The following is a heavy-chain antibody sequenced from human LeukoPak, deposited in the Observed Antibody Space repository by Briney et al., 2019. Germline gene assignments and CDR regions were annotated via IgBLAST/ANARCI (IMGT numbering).Heavy chain of an antibody. D-gene: IGHD3-10*01. CDR2: ISAYNGNT. Sequence: ASVKLSCKASGYTFTSYVISWVRQAPGQGLEGMGWISAYNGNTNYAQKHQGRVTMTTDTSTSTAYMELRSLRSDDTAVYYWAASHMVRGVFAYWGQGTLVTVSS. J-gene: IGHJ4*02. CDR3: AASHMVRGVFAY. CDR1: GYTFTSYV. V-gene: IGHV1-18*04.